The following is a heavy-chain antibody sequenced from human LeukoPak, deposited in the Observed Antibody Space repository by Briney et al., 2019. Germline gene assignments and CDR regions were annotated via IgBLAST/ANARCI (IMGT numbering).Heavy chain of an antibody. J-gene: IGHJ5*02. D-gene: IGHD4-17*01. Sequence: SETLSLTCSLSGGSIRDHFWSWIRLSPGKGLEWIGHFYYTTNPNYNPSLARRVTISVDTSKDQLSLKLKSVTAADTAVYYCARDRDYSDAWGQGTRVTVSS. CDR1: GGSIRDHF. CDR3: ARDRDYSDA. CDR2: FYYTTNP. V-gene: IGHV4-59*11.